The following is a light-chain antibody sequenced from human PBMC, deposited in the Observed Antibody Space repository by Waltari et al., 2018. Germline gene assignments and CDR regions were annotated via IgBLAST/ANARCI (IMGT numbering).Light chain of an antibody. CDR1: QSFTRY. CDR3: QHYVRLPVT. Sequence: EIVLTQSPGTLSLSPGERATPACRASQSFTRYLAWYHHKPGQAPRLLIYDASTRAAGIADRFSGSGFGTDFTLTISRLEPEDSSVYYCQHYVRLPVTFGQGTKVEIK. J-gene: IGKJ1*01. CDR2: DAS. V-gene: IGKV3-20*01.